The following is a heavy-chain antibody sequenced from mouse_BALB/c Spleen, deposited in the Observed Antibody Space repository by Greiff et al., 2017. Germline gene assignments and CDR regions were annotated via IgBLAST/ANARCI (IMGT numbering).Heavy chain of an antibody. D-gene: IGHD2-4*01. J-gene: IGHJ4*01. CDR2: IRLKSNNYAT. CDR3: TRPTYYDYDYAMDY. V-gene: IGHV6-6*02. CDR1: GFTFSNYW. Sequence: EVKVEESGGGLVQPGGSMKLSCVASGFTFSNYWMNWVRQSPEKGLEWVAEIRLKSNNYATHYAESVKGRFTISRDDSKSSVYLQMNNLRAEDTGIYYCTRPTYYDYDYAMDYWGQGTSVTVSS.